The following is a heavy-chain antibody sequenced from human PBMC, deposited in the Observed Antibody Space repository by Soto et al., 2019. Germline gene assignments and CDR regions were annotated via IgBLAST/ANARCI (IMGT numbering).Heavy chain of an antibody. CDR2: IYYSGST. D-gene: IGHD6-6*01. J-gene: IGHJ6*02. V-gene: IGHV4-59*01. Sequence: QVQLQESGPGLVKPSETLSLTCTVSGGSISSYYWSWIRQPPGKGLECIGYIYYSGSTNYNPSLKSRVTISVDTSKNQFSLKLSSVTAADTAVYYCASARDYYYGMDVWGQGTTVTVSS. CDR1: GGSISSYY. CDR3: ASARDYYYGMDV.